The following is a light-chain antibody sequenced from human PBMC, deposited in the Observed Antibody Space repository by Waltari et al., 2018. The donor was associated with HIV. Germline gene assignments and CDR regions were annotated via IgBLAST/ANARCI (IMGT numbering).Light chain of an antibody. J-gene: IGLJ2*01. V-gene: IGLV2-8*01. Sequence: QSALTQPPSASGSPGQSVTISCTGTSNDVGAYDYVSWYHQHPGRAPKLLIYEVAKRPSGVPDRFAGSKSGNTASLTVSGLQAEDDGHYCCTSYGDNFVVLFGGGTNLAVL. CDR3: TSYGDNFVVL. CDR2: EVA. CDR1: SNDVGAYDY.